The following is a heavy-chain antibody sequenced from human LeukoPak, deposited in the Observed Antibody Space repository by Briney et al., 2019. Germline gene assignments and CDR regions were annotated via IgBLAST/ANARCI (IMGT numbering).Heavy chain of an antibody. CDR1: GGSFSGYY. V-gene: IGHV4-34*01. CDR2: INHSGST. Sequence: SETLSLTCAVYGGSFSGYYWSWIRQPPGKGLEWIGEINHSGSTNYNPSLKSRVTISVDTSKNQFSLKLSSVTAADTAVYYCARGAVVGNGAFDIWGQGTMVTVSS. D-gene: IGHD2-15*01. J-gene: IGHJ3*02. CDR3: ARGAVVGNGAFDI.